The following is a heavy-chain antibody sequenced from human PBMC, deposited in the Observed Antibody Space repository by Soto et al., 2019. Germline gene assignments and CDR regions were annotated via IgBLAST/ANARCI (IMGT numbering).Heavy chain of an antibody. CDR2: VYYTGIA. J-gene: IGHJ4*02. CDR3: AIRIVSTETFDY. V-gene: IGHV4-59*08. CDR1: GGSLTSYY. Sequence: QVQLQESGPGLVKPSETLSLTCTVSGGSLTSYYWSWIRQPPGKGLEWIGFVYYTGIARYNPSLKSRVTISVDTSKIQFSPKLPSVAAAYSVIYYCAIRIVSTETFDYWGLGTLGTVSS. D-gene: IGHD5-12*01.